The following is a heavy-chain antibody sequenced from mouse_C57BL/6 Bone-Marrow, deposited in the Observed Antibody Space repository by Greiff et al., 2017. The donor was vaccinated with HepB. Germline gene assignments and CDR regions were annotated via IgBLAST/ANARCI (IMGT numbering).Heavy chain of an antibody. D-gene: IGHD1-1*01. V-gene: IGHV1-52*01. CDR1: GYTFTSYW. J-gene: IGHJ1*03. Sequence: VKLQQPGAELVRPGSSVKLSCKASGYTFTSYWMHWVKQRPIQGLEWIGNIDPSDSETHYNPKFKAKATLTVDKSASTAYMQLRSLTSEDSAVYYCARRNTSWYFDVWGTGTTVTVSS. CDR2: IDPSDSET. CDR3: ARRNTSWYFDV.